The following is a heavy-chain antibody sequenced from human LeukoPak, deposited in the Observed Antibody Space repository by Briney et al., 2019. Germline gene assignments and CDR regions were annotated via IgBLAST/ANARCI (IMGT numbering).Heavy chain of an antibody. D-gene: IGHD6-13*01. V-gene: IGHV4-39*01. J-gene: IGHJ4*02. CDR1: GFTFSNYG. Sequence: TGGSLSLSCAASGFTFSNYGMHWVRQPPGKKLEGHGIINYSGSTYYNPSLNSRVTISVDTSRNQFSLKLSSVTAADTAVYYCARHQWSGSWGYYFDYWGQGTLVTVSS. CDR3: ARHQWSGSWGYYFDY. CDR2: INYSGST.